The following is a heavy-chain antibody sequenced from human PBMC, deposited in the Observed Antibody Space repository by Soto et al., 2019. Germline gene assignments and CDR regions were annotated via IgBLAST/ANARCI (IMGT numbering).Heavy chain of an antibody. CDR3: ARDGYSNFAY. V-gene: IGHV4-61*01. Sequence: SETLSLTCTVSGGSVSSGSYYWSWIRQPPGKGLEWIGYISNSGSTKYNPSLKSRVAISVDTSKNQFSLKLSSVTAADTALYYCARDGYSNFAYWRQGTLVTVSS. CDR2: ISNSGST. CDR1: GGSVSSGSYY. J-gene: IGHJ4*02. D-gene: IGHD4-4*01.